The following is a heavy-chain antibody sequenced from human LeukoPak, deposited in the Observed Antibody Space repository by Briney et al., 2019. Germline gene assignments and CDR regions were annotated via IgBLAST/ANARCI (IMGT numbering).Heavy chain of an antibody. CDR2: IYPDDSNT. V-gene: IGHV5-51*01. D-gene: IGHD6-13*01. J-gene: IGHJ6*03. CDR3: ARQGAAGKYYYYYMGV. CDR1: GYRFTNYW. Sequence: GESLKISCKGSGYRFTNYWIGWVRQMPGQGLEWMGIIYPDDSNTIYGPSFQGQVTISADKSINTAYLEWSSLKASDTAIYYCARQGAAGKYYYYYMGVWGKGTTVTVSS.